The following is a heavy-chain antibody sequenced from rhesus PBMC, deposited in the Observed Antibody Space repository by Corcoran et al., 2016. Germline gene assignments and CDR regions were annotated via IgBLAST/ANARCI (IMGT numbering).Heavy chain of an antibody. CDR1: GASISSYF. CDR3: ARDVFWVAARFDY. Sequence: QVKLQESGPGLVKPSETLSLRCVVSGASISSYFCSCLRPAPGKGLEYIGYIHGSYTRSSYNPSLKSRVTLSVDTLKNQFSLRLSSVTAADTAVYYCARDVFWVAARFDYWGQGVLVTVSS. CDR2: IHGSYTRS. V-gene: IGHV4S11*01. D-gene: IGHD4-29*01. J-gene: IGHJ4*01.